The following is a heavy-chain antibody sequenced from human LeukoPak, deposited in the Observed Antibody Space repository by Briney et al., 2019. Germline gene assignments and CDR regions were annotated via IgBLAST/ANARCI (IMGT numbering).Heavy chain of an antibody. Sequence: PGESLRLSCAVSGFTFSNYGMHWVRQAPDKGLEWVAFIRYDGSHKYYADSVKGRFTISRDNAKNSLYLQMNSLRAEDTAVYYCASPIRFHDAFDIWGQGTMVTVSS. D-gene: IGHD3-3*01. CDR2: IRYDGSHK. CDR1: GFTFSNYG. CDR3: ASPIRFHDAFDI. J-gene: IGHJ3*02. V-gene: IGHV3-30*02.